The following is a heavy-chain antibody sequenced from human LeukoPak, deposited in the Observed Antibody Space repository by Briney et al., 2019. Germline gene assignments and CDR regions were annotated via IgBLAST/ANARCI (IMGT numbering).Heavy chain of an antibody. Sequence: GESLKISCKGSGYRFSTYWIGWVRQMPGKGLEWKGIIYPGDSDTRYSPSFQGQVTISADKSISTAYLQWSSLKASDTAMYYCARSYNWNYVPNWFDPWGQGTLVTVSS. D-gene: IGHD1-7*01. CDR2: IYPGDSDT. J-gene: IGHJ5*02. CDR3: ARSYNWNYVPNWFDP. V-gene: IGHV5-51*01. CDR1: GYRFSTYW.